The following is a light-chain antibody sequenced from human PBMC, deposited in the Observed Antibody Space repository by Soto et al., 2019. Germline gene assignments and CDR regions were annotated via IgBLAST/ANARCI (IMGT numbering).Light chain of an antibody. Sequence: QSALTQPASVSGSPGQSVTISCTGTSSDVGGYNYVSWYQQHPGKAPKLMIYGVTKRPSGVPDRFSGSKSGNTASLTVSGLQAEDEAYYYCSSYAGSNNYVFGTGTKLTVL. CDR3: SSYAGSNNYV. V-gene: IGLV2-8*01. CDR1: SSDVGGYNY. J-gene: IGLJ1*01. CDR2: GVT.